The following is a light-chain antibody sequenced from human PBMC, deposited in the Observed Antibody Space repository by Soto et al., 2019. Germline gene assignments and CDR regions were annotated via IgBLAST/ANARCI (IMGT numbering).Light chain of an antibody. J-gene: IGKJ3*01. CDR3: QQRGNWPPGFT. Sequence: EIVLTQSPATLSLSPGERATLSCRASQTVSRHLAWYQHKPGQAPRLLIYDTSNRATGIPARFSGSGSGTDFALTISGLETEDFAVYYCQQRGNWPPGFTFGPGTTVDMK. V-gene: IGKV3-11*01. CDR2: DTS. CDR1: QTVSRH.